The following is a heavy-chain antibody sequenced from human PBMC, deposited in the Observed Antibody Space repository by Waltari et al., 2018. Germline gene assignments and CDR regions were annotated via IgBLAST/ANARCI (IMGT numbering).Heavy chain of an antibody. CDR1: GGSISSSSYY. J-gene: IGHJ3*02. CDR2: IYYSWRT. Sequence: QLQLQETGPGLVKPSETLSLTCTVSGGSISSSSYYWGWIRQPPGKGLEWIGSIYYSWRTYYNPSLKSRVTISVATTQNQFSLKLSSVTAADTAVYYCARGDAFDIWGQCTMVTVSS. V-gene: IGHV4-39*07. CDR3: ARGDAFDI.